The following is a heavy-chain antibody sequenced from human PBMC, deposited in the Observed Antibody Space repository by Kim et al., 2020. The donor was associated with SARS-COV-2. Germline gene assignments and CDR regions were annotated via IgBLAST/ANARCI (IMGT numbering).Heavy chain of an antibody. Sequence: GGSLRLSCAASEFTFSASAMHWVRQASGKGLEWVGRIRSKPNNYATSYAASVTGRFTISRDDSTNTVYLQMDSLKTDDTAVYFCSRHSGKHGDRGFDNWGQGTLVTVSS. D-gene: IGHD4-17*01. J-gene: IGHJ4*02. V-gene: IGHV3-73*01. CDR2: IRSKPNNYAT. CDR3: SRHSGKHGDRGFDN. CDR1: EFTFSASA.